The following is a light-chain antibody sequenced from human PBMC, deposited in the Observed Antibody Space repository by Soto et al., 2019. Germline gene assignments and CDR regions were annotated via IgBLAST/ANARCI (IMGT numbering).Light chain of an antibody. Sequence: QSVLTQPPSASGSPGQSVTISCTGTSSDVGAYIFVSWYQRHPGKTPKLLLYDVNRRPPGVPDRFFGSKSGNTASLTVSGLQAEDEADYYCVSFAGGTYVFATGTKLTVL. CDR1: SSDVGAYIF. J-gene: IGLJ1*01. CDR2: DVN. V-gene: IGLV2-8*01. CDR3: VSFAGGTYV.